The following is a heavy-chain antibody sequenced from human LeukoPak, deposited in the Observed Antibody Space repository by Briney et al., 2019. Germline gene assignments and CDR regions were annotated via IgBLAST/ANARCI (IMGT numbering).Heavy chain of an antibody. V-gene: IGHV3-21*01. Sequence: GGSLRLSGAASGFTFSSYSMNWVRQAPGKGLEWVSSISSSSSYIYYADSVKGRFTISRDNAKNSLYLQMNSLRAEDTAVYYCARGLRYFDWLSAFDYWGQGTLVTVSS. J-gene: IGHJ4*02. CDR3: ARGLRYFDWLSAFDY. D-gene: IGHD3-9*01. CDR1: GFTFSSYS. CDR2: ISSSSSYI.